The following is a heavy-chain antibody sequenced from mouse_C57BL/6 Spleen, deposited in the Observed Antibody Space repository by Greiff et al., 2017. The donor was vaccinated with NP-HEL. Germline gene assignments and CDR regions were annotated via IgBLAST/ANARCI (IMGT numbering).Heavy chain of an antibody. CDR2: ISDGGSYT. Sequence: DVKLVESGGGLVKPGGSLKLSCAASGFTFSSYAMSWVRQTPEKRLEWVATISDGGSYTYYPDNVKGRFTISRDNAKNNLYLQMSHLKSEDTAMYYCARRYYDYAWFAYWGQGTLVTVSA. V-gene: IGHV5-4*03. D-gene: IGHD2-4*01. CDR3: ARRYYDYAWFAY. J-gene: IGHJ3*01. CDR1: GFTFSSYA.